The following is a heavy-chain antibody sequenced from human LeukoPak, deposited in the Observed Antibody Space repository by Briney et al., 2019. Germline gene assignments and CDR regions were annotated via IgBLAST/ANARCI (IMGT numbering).Heavy chain of an antibody. V-gene: IGHV1-2*02. Sequence: ASVKVSCKASGYTFTGYYMHWVRQAPGQGLEWMGWINPNSGGTNYAQKFQGRVTMTRDTSISTAYMGLSRLRSDDTAVYYCARGLLHYYGSGSYHYWGQGTLVTVSS. CDR2: INPNSGGT. CDR1: GYTFTGYY. J-gene: IGHJ4*02. CDR3: ARGLLHYYGSGSYHY. D-gene: IGHD3-10*01.